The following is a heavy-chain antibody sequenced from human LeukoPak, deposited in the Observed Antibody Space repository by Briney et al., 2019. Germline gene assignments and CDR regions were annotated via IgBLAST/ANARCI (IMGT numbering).Heavy chain of an antibody. CDR1: GGSFSGYY. V-gene: IGHV4-34*01. D-gene: IGHD6-19*01. J-gene: IGHJ1*01. CDR2: INHSGST. CDR3: ARRTGAAPGEFFLH. Sequence: SETLSLTCAVYGGSFSGYYWSWIRQPPGKGLEWIGEINHSGSTNYNPSLKSRVTISVDTSKNQFSLKLSSVTAADTAVYYCARRTGAAPGEFFLHWGQGTLVTVSS.